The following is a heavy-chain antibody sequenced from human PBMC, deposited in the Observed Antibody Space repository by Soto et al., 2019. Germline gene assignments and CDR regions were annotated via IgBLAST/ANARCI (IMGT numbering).Heavy chain of an antibody. Sequence: PSXTLSLTCTVSGGSIATDQWSWIRQPPGKGLEWVGXYSGFXDYNTYTESRXXISVDTSXXQFSPTLRFVTAPEMAVYYCAREYGDYYFFFDYWGQGALVTASS. CDR3: AREYGDYYFFFDY. V-gene: IGHV4-59*01. CDR2: XYSGFX. CDR1: GGSIATDQ. D-gene: IGHD2-21*02. J-gene: IGHJ4*02.